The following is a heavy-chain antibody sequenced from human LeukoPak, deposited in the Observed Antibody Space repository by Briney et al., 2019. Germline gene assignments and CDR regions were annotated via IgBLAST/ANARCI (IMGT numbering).Heavy chain of an antibody. D-gene: IGHD5-24*01. J-gene: IGHJ4*02. V-gene: IGHV3-33*06. CDR2: IWYDGSNK. CDR3: AKAFDSGDGYNRNFDY. CDR1: GFTFSSYG. Sequence: PGRSLRLSCAASGFTFSSYGMHWVRQAPGKGLEWVAVIWYDGSNKNYADSVKGRFTISRDNSKNTLYLQMNSLRAEDTAVYYCAKAFDSGDGYNRNFDYWGQGTLVTVSS.